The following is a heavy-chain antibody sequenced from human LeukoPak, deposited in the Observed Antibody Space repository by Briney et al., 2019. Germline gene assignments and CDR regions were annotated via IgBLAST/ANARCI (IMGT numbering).Heavy chain of an antibody. CDR2: ISPGGGP. Sequence: SETLSLTCAVHGGSFSSYFWSWIRQPPGKGLEWIGEISPGGGPNYNPSLKSRLTISADTSKNQVSLNLTSVTAADTAVYYCARNRRPPGASSRRDSFDPWGQGTMVIVSS. CDR1: GGSFSSYF. V-gene: IGHV4-34*01. CDR3: ARNRRPPGASSRRDSFDP. D-gene: IGHD1-14*01. J-gene: IGHJ5*02.